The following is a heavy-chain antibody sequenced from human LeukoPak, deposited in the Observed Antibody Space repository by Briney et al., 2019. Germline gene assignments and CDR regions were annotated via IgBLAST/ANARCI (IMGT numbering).Heavy chain of an antibody. CDR2: SYYSGST. J-gene: IGHJ4*02. Sequence: SETLSLTCNVSGGSISSTSYYWDWIRQPPGKGLEWIGSSYYSGSTYYNPSPKSRVTISVDTSKNQFSLRLSSVTAADTAVYYCARSNWNDPFDYWGQGTLVTVPS. V-gene: IGHV4-39*01. CDR3: ARSNWNDPFDY. D-gene: IGHD1-20*01. CDR1: GGSISSTSYY.